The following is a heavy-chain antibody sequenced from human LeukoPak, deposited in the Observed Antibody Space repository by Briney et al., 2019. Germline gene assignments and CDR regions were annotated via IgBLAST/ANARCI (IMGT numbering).Heavy chain of an antibody. Sequence: GGSLRLSCAASGFTFSSYAMSWVRQAPGKGLEWVSSISDNGGSTYSADSVKGRFTISRDNPNNTLYLQMNNLRAEDTAVYYCAKPRDSIVGTTTPTRLATLDIWGQGTMVTVSS. J-gene: IGHJ3*02. V-gene: IGHV3-23*01. CDR2: ISDNGGST. CDR3: AKPRDSIVGTTTPTRLATLDI. CDR1: GFTFSSYA. D-gene: IGHD1-26*01.